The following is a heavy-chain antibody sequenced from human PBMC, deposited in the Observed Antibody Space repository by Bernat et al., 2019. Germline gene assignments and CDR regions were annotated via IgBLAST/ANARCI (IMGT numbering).Heavy chain of an antibody. D-gene: IGHD6-13*01. Sequence: QVQLQQWGAGLLKPSETLSLTCAVYGGSFSGYYWSWIRQPPGKGLEWIGEINHSGSTNYNPSLKSRVTISVDTSKNQFSLKLSSVTAADTAVYYCARAVAAASYYYYYYMDVWGKGTTVTVSS. CDR1: GGSFSGYY. CDR2: INHSGST. J-gene: IGHJ6*03. V-gene: IGHV4-34*01. CDR3: ARAVAAASYYYYYYMDV.